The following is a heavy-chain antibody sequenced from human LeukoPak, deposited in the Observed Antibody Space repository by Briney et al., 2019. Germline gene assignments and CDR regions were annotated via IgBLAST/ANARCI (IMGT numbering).Heavy chain of an antibody. D-gene: IGHD3-10*01. Sequence: SETLSLTCTVSGGSISSYYWSWIRQPAGKGLERIGRIFANGATNFNPSLKSRVTMSVDTSKNQFSLKLNSVTAADTAVYYCARSFRVSMIREEYHFDYWGQGILVIVSS. CDR3: ARSFRVSMIREEYHFDY. J-gene: IGHJ4*02. V-gene: IGHV4-4*07. CDR2: IFANGAT. CDR1: GGSISSYY.